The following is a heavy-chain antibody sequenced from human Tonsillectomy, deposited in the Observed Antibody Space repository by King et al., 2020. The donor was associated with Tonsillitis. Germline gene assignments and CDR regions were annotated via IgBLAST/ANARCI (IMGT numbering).Heavy chain of an antibody. V-gene: IGHV3-23*04. CDR1: GFTFSNYG. D-gene: IGHD3-3*01. Sequence: VKLVESGGGLVQPGGSLGISCVVSGFTFSNYGMSWVRQAPGKGLEWVSGISGNGDRIYYAESVKGRFTISRDNFKKTLYLQMNSLRAEDTAVYFCVKDQDLWSDYSLYHFDLWGRGTLAT. CDR2: ISGNGDRI. J-gene: IGHJ2*01. CDR3: VKDQDLWSDYSLYHFDL.